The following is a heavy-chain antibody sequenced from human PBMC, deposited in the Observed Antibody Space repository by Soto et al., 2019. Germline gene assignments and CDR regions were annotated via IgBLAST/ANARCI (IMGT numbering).Heavy chain of an antibody. CDR3: ARERTGTTSMDF. V-gene: IGHV1-8*01. D-gene: IGHD1-1*01. CDR2: MNPNSGNT. CDR1: GYTFTSYD. Sequence: QVQLWQSGAEVKKPGASVKVSCKASGYTFTSYDINWVRQATGQGLERMGWMNPNSGNTGYAQKFRGRVTMTRNTSISTAYMELSSLRSEDTAVYYCARERTGTTSMDFWCQGTTVTVSS. J-gene: IGHJ6*02.